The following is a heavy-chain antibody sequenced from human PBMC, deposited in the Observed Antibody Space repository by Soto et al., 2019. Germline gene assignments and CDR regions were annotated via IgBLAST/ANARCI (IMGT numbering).Heavy chain of an antibody. J-gene: IGHJ5*02. CDR3: ARVPSP. V-gene: IGHV4-30-2*01. Sequence: SETLSLTCTVSTGSIANADYYWGWIRQPPGRGLEWIGYIYHSGSTYYNPSLKSRVTISVDRSKNQFSLKLSSVTAADTAVYYCARVPSPWGQGTLVTVSS. CDR1: TGSIANADYY. CDR2: IYHSGST.